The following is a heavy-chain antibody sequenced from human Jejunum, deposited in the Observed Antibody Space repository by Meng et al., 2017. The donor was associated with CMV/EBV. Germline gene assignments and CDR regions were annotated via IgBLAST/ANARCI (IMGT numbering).Heavy chain of an antibody. Sequence: FTFDTYVMTWVRQAPGKGLEWVSSISGSGETPYYADSVQGRFTISRDNSRNTVFLQMDGLRVDDTAVYFCAKDWISPYGPTSSDYWGQGTLVTVSS. CDR3: AKDWISPYGPTSSDY. J-gene: IGHJ4*02. V-gene: IGHV3-23*01. CDR2: ISGSGETP. D-gene: IGHD4-17*01. CDR1: FTFDTYV.